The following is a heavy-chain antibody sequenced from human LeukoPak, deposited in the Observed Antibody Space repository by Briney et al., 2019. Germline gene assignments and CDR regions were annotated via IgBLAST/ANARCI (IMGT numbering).Heavy chain of an antibody. CDR1: GFNFSHYD. V-gene: IGHV3-30*02. Sequence: PGGSLRLSCVASGFNFSHYDMHWVRQAPGKGLDWVAFIHIDGSNKYYAVSVEGRFTISRDNSKNTLYLQMNSLRTEDTAVYYCAKGDTSWGQGTLVTVTS. CDR2: IHIDGSNK. D-gene: IGHD2-21*02. CDR3: AKGDTS. J-gene: IGHJ5*02.